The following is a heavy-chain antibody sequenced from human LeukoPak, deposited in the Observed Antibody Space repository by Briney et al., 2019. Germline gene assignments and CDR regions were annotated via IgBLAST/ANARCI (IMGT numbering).Heavy chain of an antibody. CDR3: ARESIAAAGFFDY. CDR1: GFTFSSYA. D-gene: IGHD6-13*01. V-gene: IGHV3-30-3*01. CDR2: ISYDGSNK. Sequence: QPGGSLRLSCVASGFTFSSYAMHWVRQAPGKGLEWVAVISYDGSNKYYADSVKGRFTISRDNSKNTLYLQMNSLRAEDTAVYYCARESIAAAGFFDYWAREPWSPSPQ. J-gene: IGHJ4*02.